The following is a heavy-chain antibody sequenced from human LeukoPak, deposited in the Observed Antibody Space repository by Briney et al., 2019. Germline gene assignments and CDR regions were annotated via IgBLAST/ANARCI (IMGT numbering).Heavy chain of an antibody. V-gene: IGHV3-48*04. CDR2: ISSSSSTI. J-gene: IGHJ6*03. CDR3: AREYCSGGSCYSYYYYYYYMDV. CDR1: GFTFSSYS. Sequence: PGGSLRLSCAASGFTFSSYSMNWVRQAPGKGLEWVSYISSSSSTIYYADSVKGRFTISRDNAKNSLYLQMNSLRAEDTAVYYCAREYCSGGSCYSYYYYYYYMDVWGKGTTVTVSS. D-gene: IGHD2-15*01.